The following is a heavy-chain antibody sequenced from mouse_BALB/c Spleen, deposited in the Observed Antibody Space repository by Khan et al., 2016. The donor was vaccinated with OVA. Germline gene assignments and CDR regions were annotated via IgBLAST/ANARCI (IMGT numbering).Heavy chain of an antibody. D-gene: IGHD2-3*01. CDR2: IDPENGDT. V-gene: IGHV14-1*02. Sequence: VHVKQSGAELVRPGALVKLSCKASGFNIKDYYMHWVKQRPEQGLVWIGMIDPENGDTIYDPKFQGKASITSDTSSNTAYLQLSSLTSEDTAVYYCARDGYSPWFAYWGQGTLVTVSA. J-gene: IGHJ3*01. CDR1: GFNIKDYY. CDR3: ARDGYSPWFAY.